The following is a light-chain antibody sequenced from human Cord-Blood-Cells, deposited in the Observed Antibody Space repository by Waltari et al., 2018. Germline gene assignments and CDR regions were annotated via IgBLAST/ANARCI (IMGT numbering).Light chain of an antibody. J-gene: IGLJ1*01. CDR1: GSAVGRDNV. CDR3: CSYAGSSTYV. CDR2: EGS. Sequence: QYARVRPASVSRSPGQSIITPGTGSGSAVGRDNVVSWYQQHPGKAPKLMIYEGSKRPSGVSNRFSGSKSGNTASLTISGLQAEDEADYYCCSYAGSSTYVFGTGTKVTVL. V-gene: IGLV2-23*01.